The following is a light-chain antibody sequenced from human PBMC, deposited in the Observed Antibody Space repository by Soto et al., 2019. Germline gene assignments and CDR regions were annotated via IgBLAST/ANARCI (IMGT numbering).Light chain of an antibody. CDR1: TTDVDGYDY. CDR3: TSYTGSAPFYV. J-gene: IGLJ1*01. CDR2: DVN. Sequence: SALTHAAYGSSSHRQSRRISRNGATTDVDGYDYVSWYQQHPGQAPKLMIFDVNNRPSGVSGRFSGSKSGDTASLTISGLQAEDDGDYYCTSYTGSAPFYVFGSGTKVTVL. V-gene: IGLV2-14*03.